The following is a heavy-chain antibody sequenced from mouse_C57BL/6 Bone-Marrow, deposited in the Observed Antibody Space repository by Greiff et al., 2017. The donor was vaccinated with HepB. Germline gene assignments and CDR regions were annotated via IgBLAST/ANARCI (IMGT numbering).Heavy chain of an antibody. CDR1: GFTFSSYG. CDR2: ISSGGSYT. CDR3: ARRRITTWYFDG. D-gene: IGHD2-4*01. Sequence: EVMLVESGGDLVKPGGSLKLSCAASGFTFSSYGMSWVRQTPDKRLEWVATISSGGSYTYYPDSVKGRFTISRDNAKNTLYLQMSSLKSEDTALYYCARRRITTWYFDGWGQGTTLTVSS. J-gene: IGHJ2*01. V-gene: IGHV5-6*02.